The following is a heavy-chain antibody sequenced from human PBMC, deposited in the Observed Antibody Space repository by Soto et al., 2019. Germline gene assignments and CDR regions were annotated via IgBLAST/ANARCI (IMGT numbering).Heavy chain of an antibody. J-gene: IGHJ4*02. D-gene: IGHD3-16*01. CDR3: ARAYEGDYFDY. V-gene: IGHV3-30-3*01. CDR1: GFTFSSYA. Sequence: QVQLVESGGGVVQPGRSLRLSCAASGFTFSSYAMHWFRHAPGKGLEWVAVISYDGSNKYYADSVKGRFTISRDNSKHTLYLPMNSLRAEDTAVYYCARAYEGDYFDYCGQGTLVTVSS. CDR2: ISYDGSNK.